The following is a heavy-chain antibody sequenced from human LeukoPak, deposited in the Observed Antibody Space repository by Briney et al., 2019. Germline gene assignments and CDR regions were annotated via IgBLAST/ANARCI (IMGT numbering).Heavy chain of an antibody. J-gene: IGHJ6*03. CDR1: GFTFSSYG. V-gene: IGHV3-21*01. D-gene: IGHD2-2*01. CDR3: ARQDWGYCTSTSCSDYYYYYMDV. Sequence: GGTLRLSCAAPGFTFSSYGMSWVRQAPGKGLEWVSTIRYVGGHTYYADSMKGRFTISRDNAKNSLYLQMNSLRAEDTAVYYCARQDWGYCTSTSCSDYYYYYMDVWGKGTTVTISS. CDR2: IRYVGGHT.